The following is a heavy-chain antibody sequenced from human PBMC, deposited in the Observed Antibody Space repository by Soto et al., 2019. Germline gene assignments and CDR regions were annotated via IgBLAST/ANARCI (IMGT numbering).Heavy chain of an antibody. D-gene: IGHD3-10*01. CDR2: IIPILGIA. CDR1: GGTFSSYT. Sequence: QVQLVQSGAEVKKPGSSVKVSCKASGGTFSSYTISWVRQAPGQGLEWMGRIIPILGIANYAQKFQGRVTITADKSTSTAYWERSSLRSEDTAVYYCASLRSWGCYYGMDVWGQGTTVTVSS. CDR3: ASLRSWGCYYGMDV. V-gene: IGHV1-69*02. J-gene: IGHJ6*02.